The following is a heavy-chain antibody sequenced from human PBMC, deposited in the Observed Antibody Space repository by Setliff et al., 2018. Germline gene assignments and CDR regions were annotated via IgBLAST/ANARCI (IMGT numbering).Heavy chain of an antibody. CDR3: ARSKPPTYYYDSSGYYPFDY. Sequence: SETLSLTCTVSGYSISSGYYWGWIRQPPGKGLEWIGEINHSGSTNYNPSLKSRVTISVDTSKNQFSLKLSSVTAADTAVYYCARSKPPTYYYDSSGYYPFDYWGQGTLVTVSS. CDR1: GYSISSGYY. D-gene: IGHD3-22*01. J-gene: IGHJ4*02. CDR2: INHSGST. V-gene: IGHV4-38-2*02.